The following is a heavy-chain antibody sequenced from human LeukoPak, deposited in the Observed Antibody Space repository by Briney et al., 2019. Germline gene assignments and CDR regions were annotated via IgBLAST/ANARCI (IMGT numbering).Heavy chain of an antibody. D-gene: IGHD3-22*01. V-gene: IGHV4-38-2*02. CDR3: ARLIDYYDSSKVFDY. CDR2: IYHSGST. J-gene: IGHJ4*02. CDR1: GYSISSGYY. Sequence: SETLSLTCTVSGYSISSGYYWGWVRQPPGKGLEWIGSIYHSGSTYYNPSLKSRVTISVDTSKNQFSLKLSSVTAADTAVCYCARLIDYYDSSKVFDYWGQGTLVTVSS.